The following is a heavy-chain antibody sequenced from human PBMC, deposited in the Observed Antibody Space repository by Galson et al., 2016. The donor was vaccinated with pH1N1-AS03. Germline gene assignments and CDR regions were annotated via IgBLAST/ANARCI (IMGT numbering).Heavy chain of an antibody. J-gene: IGHJ3*01. CDR2: ISTSGSSI. D-gene: IGHD3-10*01. CDR3: ARFAWATSGDDAFDV. CDR1: GFPFSGYS. V-gene: IGHV3-21*01. Sequence: SLRLSCAASGFPFSGYSMNWVRQAPGKGLEWVSFISTSGSSIYYADSVKGRFTISRDNAKNLLYLQMNSLRNEDTAVYYCARFAWATSGDDAFDVWGQGTLVTVSS.